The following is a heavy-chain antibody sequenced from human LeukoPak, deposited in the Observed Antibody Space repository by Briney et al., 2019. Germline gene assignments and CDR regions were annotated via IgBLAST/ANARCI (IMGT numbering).Heavy chain of an antibody. J-gene: IGHJ6*03. V-gene: IGHV1-69*05. Sequence: SVKVSCKASGGTFSSYAISWVRQAPGQGLEWMGGIIPIFGTANYAQKFQGRVTITTDESTSTAYMELSSLRSEDTAVYYCARTGIVVVPAAIYYCMDVWGKGTTVTVSS. CDR3: ARTGIVVVPAAIYYCMDV. CDR2: IIPIFGTA. CDR1: GGTFSSYA. D-gene: IGHD2-2*01.